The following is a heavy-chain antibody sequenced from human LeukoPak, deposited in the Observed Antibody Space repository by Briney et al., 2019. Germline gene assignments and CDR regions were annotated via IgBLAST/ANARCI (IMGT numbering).Heavy chain of an antibody. D-gene: IGHD6-13*01. CDR2: ISSSSSYI. V-gene: IGHV3-21*01. CDR3: AGWYSSRGDYMDV. CDR1: GFTFSSYS. J-gene: IGHJ6*03. Sequence: GGSLRLSCAASGFTFSSYSMNWVRQAPGKGLEWVSSISSSSSYIYYADSVKGRFTISRDNAKNSLYLQMNSLRAEDTAVYYCAGWYSSRGDYMDVWGKGTTVTVSS.